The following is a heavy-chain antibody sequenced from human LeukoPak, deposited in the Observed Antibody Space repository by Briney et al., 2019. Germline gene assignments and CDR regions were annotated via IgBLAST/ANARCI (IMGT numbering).Heavy chain of an antibody. Sequence: SETLSLTCTVSGGSISSYYWSWIRQPPGKGLEWIGYIYYSGSTNYNPSLKSRVTISVDTSKNLFSLKLSSVTAADTAVYYCARVAVGYYVDYWGQGTLVTVSS. D-gene: IGHD3-22*01. CDR1: GGSISSYY. V-gene: IGHV4-59*01. CDR2: IYYSGST. J-gene: IGHJ4*02. CDR3: ARVAVGYYVDY.